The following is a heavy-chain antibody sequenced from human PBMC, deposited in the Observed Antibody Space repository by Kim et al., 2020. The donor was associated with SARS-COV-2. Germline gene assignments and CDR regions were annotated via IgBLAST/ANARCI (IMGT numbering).Heavy chain of an antibody. V-gene: IGHV4-39*07. CDR1: DGSITNTSYY. CDR3: ARISGSYYF. D-gene: IGHD3-10*01. CDR2: VNYIGIT. J-gene: IGHJ4*02. Sequence: SETLSLTCTVSDGSITNTSYYWGWIRQPPGKGLEWIGHVNYIGITYYSPSLGSRVTMSIDTSRNQFSLSLNSVTAADTAVYYCARISGSYYFWGQGTLVTVSS.